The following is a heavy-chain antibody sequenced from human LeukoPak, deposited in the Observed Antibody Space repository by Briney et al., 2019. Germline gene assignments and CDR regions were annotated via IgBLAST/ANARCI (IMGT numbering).Heavy chain of an antibody. V-gene: IGHV3-74*01. CDR1: GFTFSSYW. CDR2: INTDGSST. Sequence: GGSLRLSCAAPGFTFSSYWMHWVRQAPGKGLVWVSRINTDGSSTSYADSVKGRFTISRDNAKNTLYLQMNSLRAEDTAVYYCARDLFCSSTSCYAGGWFDPWGQGTLVTVSS. J-gene: IGHJ5*02. D-gene: IGHD2-2*01. CDR3: ARDLFCSSTSCYAGGWFDP.